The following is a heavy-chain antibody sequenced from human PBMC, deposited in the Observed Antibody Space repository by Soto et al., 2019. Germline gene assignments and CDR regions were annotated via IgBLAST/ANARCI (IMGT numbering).Heavy chain of an antibody. J-gene: IGHJ6*02. CDR1: GYTFTGYY. CDR2: INPNSGGT. D-gene: IGHD3-10*01. V-gene: IGHV1-2*04. CDR3: ARDQLRGSGKFGMDV. Sequence: GASVKVSCKASGYTFTGYYMHWVRQAPGQGLEWMGWINPNSGGTNYAQKFQGWVTMTRDTSISTAYMELSRLRSDDTAVYYCARDQLRGSGKFGMDVWGQGTTVTVSS.